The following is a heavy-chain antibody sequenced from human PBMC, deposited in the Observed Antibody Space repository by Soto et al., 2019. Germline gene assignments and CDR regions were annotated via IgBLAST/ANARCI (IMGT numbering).Heavy chain of an antibody. CDR1: GFTFTSSA. J-gene: IGHJ4*02. D-gene: IGHD2-21*01. CDR3: AKGSSDSRPYYFDC. V-gene: IGHV3-23*01. Sequence: EVQLLESGGGLVQPGGSLRLSCAASGFTFTSSAMSWVRQAPGKGLEWVSAINGTGGGPYYSDSVKGRFTISRDNSKNTVYLQMNSLRVDDAAVYYCAKGSSDSRPYYFDCWGQGTLVTVSS. CDR2: INGTGGGP.